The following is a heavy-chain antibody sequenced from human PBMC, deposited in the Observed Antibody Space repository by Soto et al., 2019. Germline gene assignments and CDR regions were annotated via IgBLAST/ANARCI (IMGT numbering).Heavy chain of an antibody. CDR3: VKTLQYSYGLPH. CDR1: GFTVSTNY. D-gene: IGHD5-18*01. Sequence: GSLILSCVASGFTVSTNYMSWVRQAPGKGLEWVSVIYGGGSTYSADSVKGRFTISRDNSKNTLYLQINSLRAEDTAVYYCVKTLQYSYGLPHWGQGTLVTVAS. V-gene: IGHV3-53*01. CDR2: IYGGGST. J-gene: IGHJ4*02.